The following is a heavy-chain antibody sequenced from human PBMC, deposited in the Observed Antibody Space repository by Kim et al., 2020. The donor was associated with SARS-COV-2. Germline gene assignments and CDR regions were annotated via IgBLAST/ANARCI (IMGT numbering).Heavy chain of an antibody. Sequence: SVKVSCKASGGTFSSYAISWVRQAPGQGLEWMGGIIPIFGTANYAQKFQGRVTITADETTSTAYMELSSLRSEDTAVYYCARFDSSSWYSTGDYYYYYGMDVWGQGTTVTVSS. J-gene: IGHJ6*02. CDR1: GGTFSSYA. V-gene: IGHV1-69*13. CDR3: ARFDSSSWYSTGDYYYYYGMDV. D-gene: IGHD6-13*01. CDR2: IIPIFGTA.